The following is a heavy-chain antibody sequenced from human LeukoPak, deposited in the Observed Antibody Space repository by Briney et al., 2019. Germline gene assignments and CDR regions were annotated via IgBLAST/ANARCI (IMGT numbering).Heavy chain of an antibody. CDR1: GFTFSSYA. V-gene: IGHV3-23*01. J-gene: IGHJ4*02. CDR2: ISGSGGST. Sequence: GGSLRLSCAASGFTFSSYAMSWVRQAPGKGLEWVSAISGSGGSTYYADSVRGRFTISRDNSKNTLYLQMNSLRAEDTAVYYCAKDLIDYYDSSGYPDYWGQGTLVTVSS. D-gene: IGHD3-22*01. CDR3: AKDLIDYYDSSGYPDY.